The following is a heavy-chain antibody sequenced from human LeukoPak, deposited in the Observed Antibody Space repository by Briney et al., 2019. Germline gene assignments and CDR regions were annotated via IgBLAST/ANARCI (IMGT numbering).Heavy chain of an antibody. CDR1: GFTFSSYW. Sequence: QPGGSLRLSCAASGFTFSSYWMHWVRQAPGKGLVWVSRINSDGSSTSYADSVKGRFTISRDNAKNTLYLQMNSLRAEDTAVYYCARVSRGYSGYDSLDYWGQGTLVTVSS. V-gene: IGHV3-74*01. CDR2: INSDGSST. CDR3: ARVSRGYSGYDSLDY. D-gene: IGHD5-12*01. J-gene: IGHJ4*02.